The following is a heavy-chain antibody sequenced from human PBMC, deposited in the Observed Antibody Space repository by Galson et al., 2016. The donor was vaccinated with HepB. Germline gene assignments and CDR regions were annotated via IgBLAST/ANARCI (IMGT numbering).Heavy chain of an antibody. CDR1: GDSVSSNSAA. CDR2: TYYRSKWYN. V-gene: IGHV6-1*01. Sequence: CAISGDSVSSNSAAWNWIRQSPSRGLEWLGRTYYRSKWYNDYAESVKSRITINPDTSKNQFSLQLHSVTPADTAFYYCAGEGASGYALDYWGQGTLSPSPQ. CDR3: AGEGASGYALDY. J-gene: IGHJ4*02. D-gene: IGHD6-25*01.